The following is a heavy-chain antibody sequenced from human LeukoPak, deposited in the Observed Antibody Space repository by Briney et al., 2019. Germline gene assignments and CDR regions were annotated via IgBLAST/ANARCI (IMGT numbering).Heavy chain of an antibody. J-gene: IGHJ4*02. CDR2: FYNSRRS. CDR3: TRGAGWLIDY. D-gene: IGHD3-16*01. CDR1: DDSISDYY. V-gene: IGHV4-59*01. Sequence: SETLSLTCTVSDDSISDYYRGWIRQPPGKGLEWIGYFYNSRRSTYNPSLKSRVTISADTSKNHFSLKLNSVTTADTAVYYCTRGAGWLIDYWGQGILVTVSS.